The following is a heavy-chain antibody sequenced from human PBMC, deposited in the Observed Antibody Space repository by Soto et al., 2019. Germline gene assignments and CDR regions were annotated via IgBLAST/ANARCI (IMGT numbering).Heavy chain of an antibody. V-gene: IGHV3-66*01. CDR3: ARKLMDTAMVNYFDY. CDR1: GFPVSSNY. D-gene: IGHD5-18*01. J-gene: IGHJ4*02. Sequence: GGSLRLSCAASGFPVSSNYMSWVRQAPGKGLEWVSVIYSGGSTYYADSVKGRFTISRDNSKNTLYLQMNSLRAEDTAVYYCARKLMDTAMVNYFDYWGQGTLVTVSS. CDR2: IYSGGST.